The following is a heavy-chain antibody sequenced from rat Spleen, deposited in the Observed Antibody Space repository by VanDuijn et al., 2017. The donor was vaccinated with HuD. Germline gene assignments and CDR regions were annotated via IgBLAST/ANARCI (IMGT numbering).Heavy chain of an antibody. CDR2: ISYDGSTT. Sequence: EVQLVESGGGLVQPGGSLKLSCAASGFTFSDYNMAWVRQAPKKGLEWVATISYDGSTTYYRDSVKGRFTISRDNAKSTLYLQMDSLRSEDTATYYCATLRPTTVGDYWGQGVMVTVSS. CDR3: ATLRPTTVGDY. J-gene: IGHJ2*01. CDR1: GFTFSDYN. D-gene: IGHD1-1*01. V-gene: IGHV5-7*01.